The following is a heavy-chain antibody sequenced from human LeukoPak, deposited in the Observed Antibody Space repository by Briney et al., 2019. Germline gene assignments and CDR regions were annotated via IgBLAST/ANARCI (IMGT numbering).Heavy chain of an antibody. D-gene: IGHD1-26*01. V-gene: IGHV4-59*01. CDR3: VRDRELYY. CDR1: GGSISIYY. J-gene: IGHJ4*02. Sequence: IPSETLSLTCSVSGGSISIYYWSWIRKPPGKGLEWIGYVYNSGSTDYNPSLKSRVTISVDTSKNQFSLKVNSVTASDTAVYYCVRDRELYYWGQGILVTVSS. CDR2: VYNSGST.